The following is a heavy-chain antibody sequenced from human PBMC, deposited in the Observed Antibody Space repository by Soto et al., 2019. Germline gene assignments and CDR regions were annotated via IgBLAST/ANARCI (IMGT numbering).Heavy chain of an antibody. CDR1: GGSLSGATYS. Sequence: PSETLSLTCGVCGGSLSGATYSWNWIRQPPGKGLEWIGYIFPIGTTYYNPSLKSRVTISIDVSKNQFSLSLRSLTAADTAVYYCARSREFDYWRQGTLVAVCS. V-gene: IGHV4-30-2*01. J-gene: IGHJ4*02. CDR2: IFPIGTT. CDR3: ARSREFDY.